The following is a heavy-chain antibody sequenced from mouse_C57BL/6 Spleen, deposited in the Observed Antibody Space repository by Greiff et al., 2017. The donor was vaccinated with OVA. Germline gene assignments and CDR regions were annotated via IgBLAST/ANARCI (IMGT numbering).Heavy chain of an antibody. Sequence: VKLMESGAELARPGASVKLSCKASGYTFTSYGISWVKQRTGQGLEWIGEIYPRSGNTYYNEKFKGKATLTADKSSSTAYMELRSLTSEDSAVYFCASTTVGANWGQGTLVTVSA. CDR3: ASTTVGAN. V-gene: IGHV1-81*01. CDR2: IYPRSGNT. CDR1: GYTFTSYG. J-gene: IGHJ3*01. D-gene: IGHD1-1*01.